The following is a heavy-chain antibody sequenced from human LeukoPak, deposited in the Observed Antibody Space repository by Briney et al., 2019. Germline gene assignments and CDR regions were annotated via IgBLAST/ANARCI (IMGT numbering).Heavy chain of an antibody. D-gene: IGHD1-26*01. CDR3: ARGQSGSYHPDDY. CDR2: IIPIFGTA. CDR1: GGTFSSYA. V-gene: IGHV1-69*13. J-gene: IGHJ4*02. Sequence: SVTVSCTASGGTFSSYAISWVRQAPGQGLEWMGGIIPIFGTANYAQKFQGRVTITADESTSTAYMELSSLRSEDTAVYYCARGQSGSYHPDDYWGQGTLVTVSS.